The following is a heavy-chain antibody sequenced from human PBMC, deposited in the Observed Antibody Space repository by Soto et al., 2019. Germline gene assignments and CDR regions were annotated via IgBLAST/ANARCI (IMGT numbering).Heavy chain of an antibody. CDR1: GFTFSSYA. D-gene: IGHD3-16*02. CDR2: ISHGSSTI. V-gene: IGHV3-48*04. Sequence: EVQLVESGGGLVQPGGSLRLSCAASGFTFSSYAMNWVRQAPGKGLEWVSYISHGSSTIYYADSVRGRFTISRDNAKNSLYLQLNSLRAEDTAVYYCETYYDYIWGRYRPYWGQGTLVTVSS. CDR3: ETYYDYIWGRYRPY. J-gene: IGHJ4*02.